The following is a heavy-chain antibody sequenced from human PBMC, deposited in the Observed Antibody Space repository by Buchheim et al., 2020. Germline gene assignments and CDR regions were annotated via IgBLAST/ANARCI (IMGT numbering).Heavy chain of an antibody. J-gene: IGHJ4*02. CDR2: INSDGSTT. CDR1: GLTFSSYW. Sequence: EVQLVESGGALVQPGGSLRLSCAASGLTFSSYWMHWVRQAPGKGLVWVSRINSDGSTTRYADSVKGRFTISRDNAKNTLYLQMSSLRAEDTAVYYCARGGTYSYGYFDYWGQGTL. V-gene: IGHV3-74*01. CDR3: ARGGTYSYGYFDY. D-gene: IGHD5-18*01.